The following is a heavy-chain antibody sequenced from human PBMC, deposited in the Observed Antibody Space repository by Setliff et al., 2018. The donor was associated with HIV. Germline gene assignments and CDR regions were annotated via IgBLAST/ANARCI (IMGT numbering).Heavy chain of an antibody. CDR3: VADGHGSGWRSDY. CDR1: GYTLTSYS. Sequence: ASVKVSCKASGYTLTSYSMHWVRQAPGQRLEWMGWINAGNGNTKYSKKLQGRVTITRDTSASTAYMELRSLRYDDTAVYYCVADGHGSGWRSDYWGQRTLVTVSS. J-gene: IGHJ4*02. CDR2: INAGNGNT. D-gene: IGHD6-19*01. V-gene: IGHV1-3*01.